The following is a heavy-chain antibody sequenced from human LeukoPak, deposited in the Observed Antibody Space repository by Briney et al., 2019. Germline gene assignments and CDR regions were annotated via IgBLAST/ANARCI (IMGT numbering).Heavy chain of an antibody. Sequence: SSETLSLTCTVSGGSISSGTDYWNWIRQPAGKGLEWIGRIYTSGSSNYNPSLKSRATISVDTSENQFSLKLSSVTAADTAVYYCARDSPYCSSTTCRTSFDYWGQGTLVTVSS. D-gene: IGHD2-2*01. CDR3: ARDSPYCSSTTCRTSFDY. CDR2: IYTSGSS. V-gene: IGHV4-61*02. J-gene: IGHJ4*02. CDR1: GGSISSGTDY.